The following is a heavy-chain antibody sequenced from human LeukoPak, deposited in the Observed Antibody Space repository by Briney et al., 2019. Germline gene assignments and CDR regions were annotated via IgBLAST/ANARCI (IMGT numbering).Heavy chain of an antibody. D-gene: IGHD2-21*01. CDR1: GFTFSSYA. Sequence: GGSLRLSCAAPGFTFSSYAMSWVRQAPGKGLEWVSAISGSGGSTYYADSVKGRFTISRDNSKNTLYLQMNSLRAEDTAVYYCAKFLPTHIVVANYYFDYWGQGTLVTVSS. J-gene: IGHJ4*02. V-gene: IGHV3-23*01. CDR3: AKFLPTHIVVANYYFDY. CDR2: ISGSGGST.